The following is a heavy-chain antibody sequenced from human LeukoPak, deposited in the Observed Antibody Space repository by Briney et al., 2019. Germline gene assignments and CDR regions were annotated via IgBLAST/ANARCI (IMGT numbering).Heavy chain of an antibody. V-gene: IGHV3-48*01. CDR2: ISSSSSTI. Sequence: GGSLRLSCAASGFTFSIYSMNWVRQAPGKGLEWVSYISSSSSTIYYADSVKGRFTISRDNAKNSLYLQMNSLRAEDTAVYYCAREAIAAAGSYYYYMDVWGKGTTVTVSS. CDR3: AREAIAAAGSYYYYMDV. J-gene: IGHJ6*03. D-gene: IGHD6-13*01. CDR1: GFTFSIYS.